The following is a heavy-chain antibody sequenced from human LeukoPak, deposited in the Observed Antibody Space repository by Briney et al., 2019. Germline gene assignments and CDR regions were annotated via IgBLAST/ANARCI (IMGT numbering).Heavy chain of an antibody. D-gene: IGHD4-17*01. Sequence: SETLSLTCAVYGGSFSGYYWSWIRQPPGKGLEWIGEINHSGSTNYNPSLKSRVTISVDTSKNQFSLKLSSVTAADTAVYYCARAGGDYDDVCFAYWGQGTLVTVSS. V-gene: IGHV4-34*01. CDR1: GGSFSGYY. CDR2: INHSGST. J-gene: IGHJ4*02. CDR3: ARAGGDYDDVCFAY.